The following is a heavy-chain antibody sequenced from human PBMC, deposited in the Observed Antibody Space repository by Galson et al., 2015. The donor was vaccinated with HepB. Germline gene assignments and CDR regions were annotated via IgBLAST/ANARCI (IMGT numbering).Heavy chain of an antibody. J-gene: IGHJ2*01. CDR1: GYTLTELS. V-gene: IGHV1-24*01. CDR2: FDPEDGET. D-gene: IGHD6-13*01. CDR3: ATSWQQLVHWYFDL. Sequence: SVKVSCKVSGYTLTELSMHWVRQAPGKGLEWMGGFDPEDGETIYAQKFQGRVTMTEDTSTDTAYMELSSLRSEDTAVYYCATSWQQLVHWYFDLWGRGTLVTVSS.